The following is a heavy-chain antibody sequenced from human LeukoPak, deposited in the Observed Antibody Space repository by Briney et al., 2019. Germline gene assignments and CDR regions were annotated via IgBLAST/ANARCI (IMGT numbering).Heavy chain of an antibody. CDR2: ISSSSSTI. D-gene: IGHD3-22*01. Sequence: PGGSLRLSCAASGFTFSTYSIDWVRQAPGKGLEWISYISSSSSTIDFAGSVKGRFTISRDNARNSVYLQMNSLRAEDTAVYYCARVHTSSYAADLWGQGTLVTVSS. V-gene: IGHV3-48*04. CDR3: ARVHTSSYAADL. CDR1: GFTFSTYS. J-gene: IGHJ5*02.